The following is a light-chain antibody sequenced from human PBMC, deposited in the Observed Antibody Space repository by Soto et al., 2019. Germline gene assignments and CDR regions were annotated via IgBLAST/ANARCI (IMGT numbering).Light chain of an antibody. CDR1: QSVSSGS. CDR3: QQYGSSPYT. CDR2: GAS. V-gene: IGKV3-20*01. Sequence: EIVLTQSPGTLSLSPGERATLSCRASQSVSSGSLAWYQQKPGQAPRLLLYGASYRATGIPDRFSGSGSGTDFPLTISRLEPEDFAVYSCQQYGSSPYTFGQGTKLEIK. J-gene: IGKJ2*01.